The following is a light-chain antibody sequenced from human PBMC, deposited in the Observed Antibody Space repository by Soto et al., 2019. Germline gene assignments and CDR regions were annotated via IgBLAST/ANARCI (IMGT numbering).Light chain of an antibody. CDR2: RNI. V-gene: IGLV1-44*01. J-gene: IGLJ3*02. CDR1: SSNIGVNT. Sequence: QSVLTQPPSTSGTPGQRVTISCSGSSSNIGVNTVNWYQRLPGQAPKLLINRNIQRPSGVPDRFSGSKSDTSASLAISGLQSEDEADYYCAAWDNSLDAWVFGGGTKLTVL. CDR3: AAWDNSLDAWV.